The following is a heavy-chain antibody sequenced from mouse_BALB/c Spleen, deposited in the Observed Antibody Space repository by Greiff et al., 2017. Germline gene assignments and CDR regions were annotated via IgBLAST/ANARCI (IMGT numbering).Heavy chain of an antibody. Sequence: VQLQQSGAELVKPGASVKLSCTASGFNIKDTYMHWVKQRPEQGLEWIGRIDPANGNTKYDPKFQGKATITADTSSNTAYLQLSSLTSEDTAVYYCARWGTTALYAMDYWGQGTSVTVSS. D-gene: IGHD1-2*01. J-gene: IGHJ4*01. CDR1: GFNIKDTY. CDR2: IDPANGNT. CDR3: ARWGTTALYAMDY. V-gene: IGHV14-3*02.